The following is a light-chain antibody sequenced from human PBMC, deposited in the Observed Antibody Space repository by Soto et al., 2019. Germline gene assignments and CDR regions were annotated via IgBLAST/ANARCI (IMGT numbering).Light chain of an antibody. CDR2: EGS. V-gene: IGLV2-23*01. J-gene: IGLJ3*02. Sequence: QAALTQPASVSGSPGQSITISCTGTSSDVGSYNLVSWYQQHPGKAPQLMIYEGSKRPSGVSNRFSGSKSGNTASLTISGLQAEDEADYYGCSYAGSSTQLVFGGGTKLTVL. CDR1: SSDVGSYNL. CDR3: CSYAGSSTQLV.